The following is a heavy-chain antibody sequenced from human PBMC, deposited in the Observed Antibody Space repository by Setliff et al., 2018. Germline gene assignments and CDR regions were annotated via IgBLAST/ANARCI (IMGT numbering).Heavy chain of an antibody. D-gene: IGHD2-2*01. V-gene: IGHV4-59*12. CDR2: VYYSGSA. J-gene: IGHJ4*01. CDR1: GGSISTYY. Sequence: ETLSLTCTVSGGSISTYYWSWIRQSPGKGLEWIGYVYYSGSATYNPSLKSRVTISRDTSKNQLSLELTSVTAADTAVYYCARDYCGPTSCFAKYFDNWGHGILVTVSS. CDR3: ARDYCGPTSCFAKYFDN.